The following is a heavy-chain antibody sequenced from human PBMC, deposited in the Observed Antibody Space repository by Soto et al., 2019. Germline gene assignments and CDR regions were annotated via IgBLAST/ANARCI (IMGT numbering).Heavy chain of an antibody. J-gene: IGHJ2*01. Sequence: EVQLVESGGGLVQPGGSLRLSCAASGFTFSSYWMHWVRQSPGKGLVWVSRINSDGSSTSYADSVKGRFTISRDNAKNTLYLQLNSLRAEDTAVYYCARGGSLNWYFDLWGRGTLVTVSS. CDR2: INSDGSST. D-gene: IGHD1-26*01. CDR3: ARGGSLNWYFDL. V-gene: IGHV3-74*01. CDR1: GFTFSSYW.